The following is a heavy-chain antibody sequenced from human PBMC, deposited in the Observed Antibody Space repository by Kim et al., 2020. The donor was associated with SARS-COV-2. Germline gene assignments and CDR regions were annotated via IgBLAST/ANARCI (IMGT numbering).Heavy chain of an antibody. CDR3: ARMYYYDSSGYRGCFDY. CDR1: GFTFSSFA. D-gene: IGHD3-22*01. J-gene: IGHJ4*02. CDR2: ISSSGGTT. V-gene: IGHV3-23*01. Sequence: GGSLRLSCAASGFTFSSFALSWVRQAPGKGLEWVSSISSSGGTTYYADSVKGRFTISRDNSKNTLYLQMNSLRAEDTAVYYCARMYYYDSSGYRGCFDYWGQGTLVTVSS.